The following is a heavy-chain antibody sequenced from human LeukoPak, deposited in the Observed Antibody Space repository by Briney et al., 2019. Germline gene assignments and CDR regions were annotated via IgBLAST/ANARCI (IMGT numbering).Heavy chain of an antibody. CDR2: IYHSGST. D-gene: IGHD6-13*01. CDR1: GFTFSNAW. CDR3: ARSGGSSWYGLVY. Sequence: GSLRLSCAASGFTFSNAWMSWVRQPPGKGLEWIGEIYHSGSTNYNPSLKSRVTISVDKSKNQFSLKLSSVTAADTAVYYCARSGGSSWYGLVYWGQGTLVTVSS. V-gene: IGHV4-4*02. J-gene: IGHJ4*02.